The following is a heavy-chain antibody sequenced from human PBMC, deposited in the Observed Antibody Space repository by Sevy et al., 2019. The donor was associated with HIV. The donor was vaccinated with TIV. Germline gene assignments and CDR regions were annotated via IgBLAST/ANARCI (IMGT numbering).Heavy chain of an antibody. V-gene: IGHV4-34*01. J-gene: IGHJ5*02. Sequence: SETLSLTCAVYGGSFSGYYWSWIRQPPGKGLEWIGEINHSGSTNYNPSLKSRVTISVDTSKNQFPLKLSSVTAADTAVYYCARGQDIVVVPAAKRGSWFDPWGQGTLVTVSS. CDR1: GGSFSGYY. CDR3: ARGQDIVVVPAAKRGSWFDP. D-gene: IGHD2-2*01. CDR2: INHSGST.